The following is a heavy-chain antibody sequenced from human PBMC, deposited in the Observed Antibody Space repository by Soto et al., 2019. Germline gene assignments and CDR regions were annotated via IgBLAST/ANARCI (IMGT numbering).Heavy chain of an antibody. CDR2: IYHSGST. D-gene: IGHD3-22*01. V-gene: IGHV4-30-2*01. CDR1: GGSISSGGYS. Sequence: PSETLSLTCAVSGGSISSGGYSWSWIRQPPGKGLEWIEYIYHSGSTYYNPSLKSRVTISVDRSKNQFSLKLSSVTAADTAVYYCARGASSGYYVDYWGQGTLVTVSS. J-gene: IGHJ4*02. CDR3: ARGASSGYYVDY.